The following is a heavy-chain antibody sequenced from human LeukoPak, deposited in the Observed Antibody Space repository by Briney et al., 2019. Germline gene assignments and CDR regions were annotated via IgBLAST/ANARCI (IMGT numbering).Heavy chain of an antibody. D-gene: IGHD3-3*01. Sequence: PGGSLRLSCVASGFTFSSYAMNWVRQAPGKGLEWVSVVSGGGHNTYYADSVKGRFTMSRDNSKRTVYLQMNSLRAEDTAVYYCAKDRSSWYYPFDSWGQGTLVTVSS. CDR3: AKDRSSWYYPFDS. CDR2: VSGGGHNT. J-gene: IGHJ4*02. V-gene: IGHV3-23*01. CDR1: GFTFSSYA.